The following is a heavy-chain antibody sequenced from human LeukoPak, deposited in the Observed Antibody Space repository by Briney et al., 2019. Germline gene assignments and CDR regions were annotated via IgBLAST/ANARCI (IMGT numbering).Heavy chain of an antibody. V-gene: IGHV3-30*18. Sequence: GRSLRLSCAASGFTFSSYGMHWVRQAPGKGLEWVAVISYDGSNKYYADSVKGRFTISRDNSKNTLYLQMNSLRAEGTAVYYCAKATFGGVIVSPGYWGQGTLVTVSS. D-gene: IGHD3-16*02. J-gene: IGHJ4*02. CDR3: AKATFGGVIVSPGY. CDR2: ISYDGSNK. CDR1: GFTFSSYG.